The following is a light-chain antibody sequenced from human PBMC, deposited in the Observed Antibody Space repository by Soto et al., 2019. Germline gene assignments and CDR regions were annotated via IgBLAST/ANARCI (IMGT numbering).Light chain of an antibody. Sequence: DIQMNQSPSTLSASVGDRVTITCRASQSISDWLAWYQQKPGKAPKLLIYKASSLESGVPSRFSGSGSGTEFTLSISSLQPDDFATYYCQQYNGTFGQGTKVEIK. J-gene: IGKJ1*01. CDR1: QSISDW. V-gene: IGKV1-5*03. CDR3: QQYNGT. CDR2: KAS.